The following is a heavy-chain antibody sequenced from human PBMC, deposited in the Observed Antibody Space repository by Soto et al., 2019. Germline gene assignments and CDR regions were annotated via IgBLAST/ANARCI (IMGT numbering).Heavy chain of an antibody. J-gene: IGHJ4*02. V-gene: IGHV3-66*01. CDR1: GFTVSNFY. D-gene: IGHD3-3*01. CDR2: ISSGGST. Sequence: EVQLVESGGGLVQPGGSLRLSCAVSGFTVSNFYMTWVRQAPGKGLEWVSVISSGGSTYYADSVKGRFTISRDNSKNTLFLEMNSLRAGDTAVYYCARDTFGGAYDFWHGGQGTLVTVSS. CDR3: ARDTFGGAYDFWH.